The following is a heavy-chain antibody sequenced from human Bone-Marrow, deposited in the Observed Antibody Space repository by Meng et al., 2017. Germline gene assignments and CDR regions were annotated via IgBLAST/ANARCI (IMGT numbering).Heavy chain of an antibody. J-gene: IGHJ4*02. CDR2: INDSGST. V-gene: IGHV4-34*01. CDR1: GGSFSGYY. CDR3: ARGKRSAAQFTY. D-gene: IGHD6-13*01. Sequence: SETLSLTCAVYGGSFSGYYWSWIRQPPGKGLEWIGEINDSGSTNYNPSLKSRVTISVDTSKNKFYLKQSPVTAADTAVYYCARGKRSAAQFTYWGQGTLVTVSS.